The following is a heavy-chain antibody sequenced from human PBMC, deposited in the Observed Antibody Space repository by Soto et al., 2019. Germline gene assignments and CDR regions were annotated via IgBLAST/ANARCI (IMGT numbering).Heavy chain of an antibody. J-gene: IGHJ3*02. CDR3: ARVVGSSGWYYGSFDI. D-gene: IGHD6-19*01. CDR2: INQSGST. V-gene: IGHV4-34*01. Sequence: PSATLSLTCAVYGGSFSGSYWNWIRQPPGKGLEWIGEINQSGSTNYNPSLKSRATISVDTSKNQFSLKLSSVTAADSAVYYCARVVGSSGWYYGSFDIWGPGTMVTVSS. CDR1: GGSFSGSY.